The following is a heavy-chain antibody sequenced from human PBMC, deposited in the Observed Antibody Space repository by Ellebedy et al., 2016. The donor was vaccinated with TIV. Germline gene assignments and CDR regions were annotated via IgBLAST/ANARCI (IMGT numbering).Heavy chain of an antibody. V-gene: IGHV1-8*01. CDR3: ARGIRMPSDY. CDR2: MNPDSGNT. J-gene: IGHJ4*02. CDR1: GYTFTSYD. D-gene: IGHD2-15*01. Sequence: AASVKVSCKASGYTFTSYDINWVRQATGQGLEWMGWMNPDSGNTAYAQKFQGRVSMIRNTSISTAYLELSNLRSDDTAVYYCARGIRMPSDYWGQGTLVTVSS.